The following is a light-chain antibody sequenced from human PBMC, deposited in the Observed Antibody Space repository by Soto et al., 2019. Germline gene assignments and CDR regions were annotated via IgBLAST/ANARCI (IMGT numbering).Light chain of an antibody. J-gene: IGLJ1*01. CDR3: SSYAGSSYV. Sequence: LAHPPSASGSPGQSVTISCTGTSSDVGGYNYVSWYQQHPGKAPRLMIYEVSKRPSGVPDRFSGSKSGNTASLTVSGLQAEDEADYYCSSYAGSSYVFGTGTKVTVL. CDR2: EVS. CDR1: SSDVGGYNY. V-gene: IGLV2-8*01.